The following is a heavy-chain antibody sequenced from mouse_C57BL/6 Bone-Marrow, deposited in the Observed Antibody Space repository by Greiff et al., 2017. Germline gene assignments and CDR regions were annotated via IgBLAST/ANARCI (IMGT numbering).Heavy chain of an antibody. D-gene: IGHD2-5*01. CDR2: INPGSGGT. J-gene: IGHJ2*01. CDR1: GYAFTNYL. V-gene: IGHV1-54*01. Sequence: VQLQQSGAELVRPGTSVKVSCKASGYAFTNYLIEWVKQRPGQGLEWIGMINPGSGGTNYNEKFKGKATLTVDKSSSTAYMQLSSLTSEDSAVDFGARGIYSNFDYWGQGTTLTVSS. CDR3: ARGIYSNFDY.